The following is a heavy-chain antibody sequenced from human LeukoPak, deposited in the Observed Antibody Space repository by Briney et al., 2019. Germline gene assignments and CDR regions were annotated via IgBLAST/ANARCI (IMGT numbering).Heavy chain of an antibody. CDR2: TYYRSKWYD. D-gene: IGHD1-26*01. Sequence: SQTLSLTCAISGDTVSTNSGVWNWIRQSPSRGLEWLGRTYYRSKWYDDYAVSVRSRITINPDTSKNQFSLQLTSVTPEDTAVYYCARGWNSGNFSYWGQGTLVTVSS. CDR3: ARGWNSGNFSY. V-gene: IGHV6-1*01. CDR1: GDTVSTNSGV. J-gene: IGHJ4*02.